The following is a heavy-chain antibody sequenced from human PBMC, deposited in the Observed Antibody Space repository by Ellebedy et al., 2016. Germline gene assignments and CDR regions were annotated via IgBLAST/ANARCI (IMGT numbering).Heavy chain of an antibody. CDR3: ARAYGDYSPDWFDP. Sequence: GGSLRLSXKGSGYRFTNYWIGWVRQMPGKGLEWMGIIYPGDSDTRYSPSFQGQVTISADKSISTAYLQWSSLKASDTAMYYCARAYGDYSPDWFDPWGQGTLVTVSS. J-gene: IGHJ5*02. V-gene: IGHV5-51*01. CDR1: GYRFTNYW. CDR2: IYPGDSDT. D-gene: IGHD4-17*01.